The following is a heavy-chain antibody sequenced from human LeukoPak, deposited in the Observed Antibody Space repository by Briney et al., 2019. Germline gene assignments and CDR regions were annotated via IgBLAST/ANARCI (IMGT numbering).Heavy chain of an antibody. CDR2: ISGSGGST. CDR1: GFTFSSYA. J-gene: IGHJ4*02. Sequence: GGSLRPSCSASGFTFSSYAMSWVRQAPGKGLEWVSAISGSGGSTYYADSVKGRFTISRENSKNTLYLQMNSLRAEDTAVYYCAKGSGGGYYDSSGYYDYWGQGTLVTVSS. CDR3: AKGSGGGYYDSSGYYDY. V-gene: IGHV3-23*01. D-gene: IGHD3-22*01.